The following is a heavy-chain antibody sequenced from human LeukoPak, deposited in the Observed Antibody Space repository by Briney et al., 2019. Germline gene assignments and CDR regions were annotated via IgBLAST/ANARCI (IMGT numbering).Heavy chain of an antibody. V-gene: IGHV3-72*01. CDR1: GVTFSDHY. CDR2: IRNKANSYTT. CDR3: ASSPPSGIVVFDM. J-gene: IGHJ3*02. Sequence: GGSLRLSCAASGVTFSDHYMEWVRQAPGKGLEWVRRIRNKANSYTTEYAASVKGRFTISKNSLYLQMNSLKIEDTAVYYCASSPPSGIVVFDMWGQGTMVTVSS. D-gene: IGHD1-26*01.